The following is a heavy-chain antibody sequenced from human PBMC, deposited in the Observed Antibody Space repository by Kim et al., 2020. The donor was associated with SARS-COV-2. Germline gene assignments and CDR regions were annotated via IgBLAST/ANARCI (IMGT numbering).Heavy chain of an antibody. CDR3: ARERRLDYDILTGFTKGGDYYYGIDV. CDR2: INPSGGST. V-gene: IGHV1-46*01. D-gene: IGHD3-9*01. Sequence: ASVKVSCKASGYTFSNYYMQWVRQAPGQGLEWMGIINPSGGSTSYAQKFQGRVTMTRDTSTSTVYMELSSLRSEDTAVYYCARERRLDYDILTGFTKGGDYYYGIDVWGQGTTVTVSS. CDR1: GYTFSNYY. J-gene: IGHJ6*02.